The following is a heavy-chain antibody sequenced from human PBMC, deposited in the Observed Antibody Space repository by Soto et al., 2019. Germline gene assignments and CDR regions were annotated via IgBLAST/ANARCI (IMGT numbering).Heavy chain of an antibody. J-gene: IGHJ6*02. CDR3: AREKSSGPPFDYQTPPLFYYYYGMDV. CDR1: GFTFSSYW. Sequence: PGGSLRLSCAASGFTFSSYWMSWVRQAPGKGLEWVANIKQDGSEKYYVDSVKGRFTVSRDNAKNSLYLQMNSLRAEDTAVYYCAREKSSGPPFDYQTPPLFYYYYGMDVWGQGTTVTVSS. V-gene: IGHV3-7*01. D-gene: IGHD3-9*01. CDR2: IKQDGSEK.